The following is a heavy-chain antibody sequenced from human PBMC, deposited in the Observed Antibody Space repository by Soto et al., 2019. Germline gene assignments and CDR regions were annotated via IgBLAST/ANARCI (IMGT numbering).Heavy chain of an antibody. CDR1: GGSISSSSYY. CDR2: IYYSGST. Sequence: PSETLSLTCTVSGGSISSSSYYWGWIRQPPGKGLEWIGSIYYSGSTYYNPSLKSRVTISVDTSKNQFSLKLSSVTAADTAVYYCARTTVTPYGDYWGQGTLVTVSS. V-gene: IGHV4-39*01. D-gene: IGHD4-17*01. J-gene: IGHJ4*02. CDR3: ARTTVTPYGDY.